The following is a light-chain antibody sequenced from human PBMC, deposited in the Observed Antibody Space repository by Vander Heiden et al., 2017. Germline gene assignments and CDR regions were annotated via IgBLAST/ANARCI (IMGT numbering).Light chain of an antibody. CDR2: AAS. V-gene: IGKV1-39*01. CDR3: QQSYIPLV. J-gene: IGKJ4*01. Sequence: DIQMTQSPSSLSESVGDRVTITCRASQSISSYLNWYQQKPGKAPKLMIYAASSLQSGVPSRFSGSGSVTDFTLTISRLQPEDFATYYCQQSYIPLVVGGGTKVEIK. CDR1: QSISSY.